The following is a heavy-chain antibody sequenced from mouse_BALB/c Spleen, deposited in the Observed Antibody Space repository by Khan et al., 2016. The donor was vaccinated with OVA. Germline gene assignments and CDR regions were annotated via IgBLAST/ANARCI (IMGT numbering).Heavy chain of an antibody. Sequence: EVELVESGGGLVQPGGSRKLSCAASGFTFSSFGKHWVRQAPEKGLEWVAYIGSDSSTFYYADTVKGRFTISRDTPKNTLLLQMTSLRSEDTARCYFASSRFWSWFASWGQGTLVTVSA. J-gene: IGHJ3*01. CDR3: ASSRFWSWFAS. V-gene: IGHV5-17*02. CDR1: GFTFSSFG. CDR2: IGSDSSTF.